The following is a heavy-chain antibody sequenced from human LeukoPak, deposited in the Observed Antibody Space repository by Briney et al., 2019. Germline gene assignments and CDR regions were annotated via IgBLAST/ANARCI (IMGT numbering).Heavy chain of an antibody. CDR2: ISSSSSTI. CDR3: ARDSKAGYSYGYPLNY. D-gene: IGHD5-18*01. Sequence: GGSLRLSCAASGFTFSSYSMNWVRQAPGKGLEWVSYISSSSSTIYYADSVKGRFTISRDNAKNSLYLQMNSLRAEDTAVYYCARDSKAGYSYGYPLNYWGQGTLVTVSS. J-gene: IGHJ4*02. V-gene: IGHV3-48*01. CDR1: GFTFSSYS.